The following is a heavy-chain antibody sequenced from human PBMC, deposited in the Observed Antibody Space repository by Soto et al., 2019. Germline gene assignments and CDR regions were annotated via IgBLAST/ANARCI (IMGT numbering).Heavy chain of an antibody. CDR1: GFIFSSNW. D-gene: IGHD2-21*01. CDR2: INTDGSET. Sequence: EVRLVESGGGFVQPGGSLRLSCAASGFIFSSNWMHWVRRVPGRGLVWVSRINTDGSETTYVDSVKGRFTISRDNAKSILYLQMNNLRVEETAVYYCARDGEGSWGQGTLVTVSS. J-gene: IGHJ5*02. CDR3: ARDGEGS. V-gene: IGHV3-74*01.